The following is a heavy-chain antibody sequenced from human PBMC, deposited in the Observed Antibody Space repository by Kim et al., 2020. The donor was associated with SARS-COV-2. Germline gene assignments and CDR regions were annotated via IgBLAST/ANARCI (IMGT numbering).Heavy chain of an antibody. CDR1: GFSFSGYG. D-gene: IGHD1-26*01. CDR2: IWFDGRNQ. V-gene: IGHV3-33*01. CDR3: ARDRGTGSSYGYYFDL. J-gene: IGHJ4*02. Sequence: GGSLRLSCVASGFSFSGYGMHWVRQAPGKGLEWVALIWFDGRNQYYTDSVKGQFTISRDNSKNTLYLQMNSLRGEDTAVYYCARDRGTGSSYGYYFDLWGQGTLVTVSS.